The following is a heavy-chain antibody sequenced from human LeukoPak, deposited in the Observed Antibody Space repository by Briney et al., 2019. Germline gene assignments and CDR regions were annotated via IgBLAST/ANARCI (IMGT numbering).Heavy chain of an antibody. Sequence: GGSLRLSCAASGFTVSGNYMSWVRQAPGKGLEWVSLIYSGGTTYYADSVKGRFTISRDNSKNTLYLQMNSLRAEDTAVYYCARSSERKYYFDCWGQGTLVTVSS. CDR1: GFTVSGNY. CDR2: IYSGGTT. J-gene: IGHJ4*02. D-gene: IGHD3-22*01. V-gene: IGHV3-53*01. CDR3: ARSSERKYYFDC.